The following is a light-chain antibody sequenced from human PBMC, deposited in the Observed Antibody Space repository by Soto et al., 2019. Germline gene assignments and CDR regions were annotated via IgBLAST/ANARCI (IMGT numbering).Light chain of an antibody. CDR1: QGISSY. Sequence: AIRMTQSPSSFSASTGDRVTITCRASQGISSYLAWYQQKPGKAPKLLIYTASTLQSGVPSRFSGSGSGTDFTLTISSLQPDDFATYYCLQLNSYPRTFGQGTKVDI. CDR3: LQLNSYPRT. V-gene: IGKV1-8*01. CDR2: TAS. J-gene: IGKJ1*01.